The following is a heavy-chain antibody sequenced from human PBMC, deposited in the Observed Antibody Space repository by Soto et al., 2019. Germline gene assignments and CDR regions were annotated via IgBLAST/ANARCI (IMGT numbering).Heavy chain of an antibody. CDR2: INPSGGST. V-gene: IGHV1-46*01. D-gene: IGHD2-15*01. Sequence: ASVKVSCKASGYTFTSYYMHWVRQAPGQGLEWMGIINPSGGSTSYAQKFQGRVTMTRDTSTSTVYMELSSLRSEDTAVYYCARDPGLVVVVAGGAQGDYWGQGTLVTVSS. J-gene: IGHJ4*02. CDR1: GYTFTSYY. CDR3: ARDPGLVVVVAGGAQGDY.